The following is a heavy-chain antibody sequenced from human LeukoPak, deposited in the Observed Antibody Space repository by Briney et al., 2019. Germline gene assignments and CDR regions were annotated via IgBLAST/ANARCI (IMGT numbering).Heavy chain of an antibody. CDR2: ISSSGSTI. Sequence: PGGSLRLSCAASGFTFSDYYMSWIRQAPGKGLEWVSYISSSGSTIYYADSAKGRFTISRDNAKNSLYLQMNSLRAEDTAVYYCARRGYCSSTSCYLVDYWGQGTLVTVSS. J-gene: IGHJ4*02. CDR3: ARRGYCSSTSCYLVDY. V-gene: IGHV3-11*01. CDR1: GFTFSDYY. D-gene: IGHD2-2*01.